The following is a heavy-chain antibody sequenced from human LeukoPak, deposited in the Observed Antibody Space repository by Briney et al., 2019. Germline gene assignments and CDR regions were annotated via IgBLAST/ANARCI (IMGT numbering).Heavy chain of an antibody. D-gene: IGHD1-14*01. Sequence: PGGSLRLSCAASGFTFSSYSMNWVRQAPGKGLEWVSYISSSSSTIYYADSVKGRFTVSRDNAKNSLYLQMNSLRAEDTAVYYCARAGNRYYYCYYMDVWGKGTTVTVSS. CDR3: ARAGNRYYYCYYMDV. CDR2: ISSSSSTI. J-gene: IGHJ6*03. V-gene: IGHV3-48*01. CDR1: GFTFSSYS.